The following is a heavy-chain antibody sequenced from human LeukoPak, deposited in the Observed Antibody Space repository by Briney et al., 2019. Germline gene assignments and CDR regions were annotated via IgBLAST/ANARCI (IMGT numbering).Heavy chain of an antibody. D-gene: IGHD1-26*01. CDR1: GYSISSGYY. CDR2: IYTSGST. V-gene: IGHV4-38-2*02. CDR3: ARLGERYSGSYVGYFDY. J-gene: IGHJ4*02. Sequence: SETLSLTCTVSGYSISSGYYWGWIRQPPGKGLEWIGRIYTSGSTNYNPSLKSRVTMSVDTSKNQFSLKLSSVTAADTAVYYCARLGERYSGSYVGYFDYWGQGTLVTVSS.